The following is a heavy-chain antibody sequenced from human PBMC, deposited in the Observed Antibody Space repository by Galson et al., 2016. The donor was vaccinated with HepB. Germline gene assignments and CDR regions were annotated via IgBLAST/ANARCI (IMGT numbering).Heavy chain of an antibody. CDR1: GGSFCGYF. Sequence: LSLTCAVYGGSFCGYFWSWIRQPPGKGLEWMGEINRSRGTNYNPTLTSRVSISVDTDKDHLSLNLSSVTAADTAVYYCARFGSFWGQGTLVTVSS. CDR2: INRSRGT. D-gene: IGHD3-10*01. V-gene: IGHV4-34*01. J-gene: IGHJ4*02. CDR3: ARFGSF.